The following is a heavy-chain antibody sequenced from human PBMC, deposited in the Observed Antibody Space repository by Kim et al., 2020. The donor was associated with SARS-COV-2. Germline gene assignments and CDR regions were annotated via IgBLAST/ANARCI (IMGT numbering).Heavy chain of an antibody. Sequence: PSLKSRVTISVDTSTNQFSLKLSSVPAADTAVYYCARGGTIFGVVTRPFDYWGQGTLVTVSS. CDR3: ARGGTIFGVVTRPFDY. D-gene: IGHD3-3*01. V-gene: IGHV4-31*02. J-gene: IGHJ4*02.